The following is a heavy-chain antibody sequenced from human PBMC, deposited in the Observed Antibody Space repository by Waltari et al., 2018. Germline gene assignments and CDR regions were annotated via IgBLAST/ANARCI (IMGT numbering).Heavy chain of an antibody. CDR3: ASTRGTAPLLRYYFDY. CDR1: GGSISSSNW. V-gene: IGHV4-4*02. J-gene: IGHJ4*02. D-gene: IGHD3-10*01. CDR2: IYHSGRP. Sequence: QVQLQESGPGLVKPSGTLSLTCAVSGGSISSSNWWSWVRQTPGKGLEWIGEIYHSGRPNYNPSLKSRVTISVDKSKNQFSLKLSSVTAADTAVYYCASTRGTAPLLRYYFDYWGQGTLVTVSS.